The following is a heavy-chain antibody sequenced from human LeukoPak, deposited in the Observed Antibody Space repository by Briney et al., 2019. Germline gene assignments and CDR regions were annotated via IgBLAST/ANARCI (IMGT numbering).Heavy chain of an antibody. CDR2: IYHSGST. CDR3: ATAGRRIAVAGAYYYYYGMDV. CDR1: GGSISSGGYS. V-gene: IGHV4-30-2*01. J-gene: IGHJ6*02. Sequence: SETLSLTCAVSGGSISSGGYSWSWIRQPPGRGLEWIGYIYHSGSTYYNPSLKSRVTISVDRSKNQFSLKLSSVTAADTAVYYCATAGRRIAVAGAYYYYYGMDVWGQGTTVAVSS. D-gene: IGHD6-19*01.